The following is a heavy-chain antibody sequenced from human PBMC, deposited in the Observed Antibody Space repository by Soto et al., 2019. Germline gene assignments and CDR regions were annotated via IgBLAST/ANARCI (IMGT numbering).Heavy chain of an antibody. CDR2: ISNDGSDK. D-gene: IGHD4-17*01. J-gene: IGHJ5*02. V-gene: IGHV3-30*18. CDR1: GFSFNNYC. CDR3: AKGDHDKGDLNWFDA. Sequence: QVQLVESGGGVVQPGRSLRLSCAASGFSFNNYCMHWVRQALGKGPEWVAVISNDGSDKYYADSVKGRFAVSRDNSRNTVDLQTNSLKPDDTALYHCAKGDHDKGDLNWFDAWGQGNRVTVSA.